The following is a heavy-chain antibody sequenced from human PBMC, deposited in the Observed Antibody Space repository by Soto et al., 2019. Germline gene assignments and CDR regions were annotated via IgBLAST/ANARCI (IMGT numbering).Heavy chain of an antibody. Sequence: QVQLVQSGTELRKPGASVKVSCKASGYTFTDSHIHWVRQASGQGLEWLGWINPKSGDTYYTKKFQGRITMTRDTSISTAYMELSSLRSEDTAVYYCARRFIQGNGGNHDSFDMWGQGTMVTVSS. CDR3: ARRFIQGNGGNHDSFDM. V-gene: IGHV1-2*02. CDR2: INPKSGDT. J-gene: IGHJ3*02. CDR1: GYTFTDSH. D-gene: IGHD2-15*01.